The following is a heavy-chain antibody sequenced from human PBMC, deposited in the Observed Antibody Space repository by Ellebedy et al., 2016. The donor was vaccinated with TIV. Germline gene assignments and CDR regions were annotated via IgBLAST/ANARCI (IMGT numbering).Heavy chain of an antibody. Sequence: SLKISCAASGITFDDYGMHWVRQAPGKGLEWVSGISWNSGSIGYADSVKGRFTISRDNAKNAVYLQMNSLRAEDTALYYCVRDRYHAFDVWGQGTRVTVSS. J-gene: IGHJ3*01. CDR2: ISWNSGSI. CDR3: VRDRYHAFDV. V-gene: IGHV3-9*01. D-gene: IGHD3-9*01. CDR1: GITFDDYG.